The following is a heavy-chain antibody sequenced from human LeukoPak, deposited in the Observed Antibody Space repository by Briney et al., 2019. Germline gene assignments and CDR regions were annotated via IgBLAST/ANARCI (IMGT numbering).Heavy chain of an antibody. CDR2: IYSDGRT. CDR3: ARGRRTGDYGDVD. J-gene: IGHJ4*02. V-gene: IGHV3-53*01. CDR1: GFTVSSNY. D-gene: IGHD4-17*01. Sequence: GGSLRLSCAASGFTVSSNYMSWVRQAPGKGLEWVSVIYSDGRTYHTDSVKGRFTISRDNPKNTVYLQMNSLRAEDTAVYYCARGRRTGDYGDVDWGQGTLVTVSS.